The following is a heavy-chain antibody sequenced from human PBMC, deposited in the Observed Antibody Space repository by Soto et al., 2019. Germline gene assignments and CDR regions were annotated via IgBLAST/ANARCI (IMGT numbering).Heavy chain of an antibody. J-gene: IGHJ4*02. D-gene: IGHD5-12*01. CDR3: ARVNRCGYRGYYFDY. V-gene: IGHV4-59*01. CDR1: GGSISSYY. CDR2: IYYSGST. Sequence: PSETLSLTCTVSGGSISSYYWSWIRQPPGKGLEWIGYIYYSGSTNYNPSLKSRVTISVDTSKNQFSLKLSSVTAADTAVYYCARVNRCGYRGYYFDYWGQATLVTVSS.